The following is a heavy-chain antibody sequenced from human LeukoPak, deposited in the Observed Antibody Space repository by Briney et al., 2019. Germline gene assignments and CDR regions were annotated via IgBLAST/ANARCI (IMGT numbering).Heavy chain of an antibody. V-gene: IGHV4-34*01. CDR3: AKKDLRFLEDY. Sequence: SETLSLTCAVYGGSFSGYYWSWIRQPPGKGLEWIGEINHSGSTNYNPSLKSRVTISVDTSKNQFSLKLSSVTAADTAVYYCAKKDLRFLEDYWGQGTLVTVSS. CDR2: INHSGST. CDR1: GGSFSGYY. D-gene: IGHD3-3*01. J-gene: IGHJ4*02.